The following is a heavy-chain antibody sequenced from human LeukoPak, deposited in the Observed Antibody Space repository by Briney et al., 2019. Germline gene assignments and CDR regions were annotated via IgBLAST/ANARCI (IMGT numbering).Heavy chain of an antibody. CDR1: GGSISSSSYY. J-gene: IGHJ4*02. CDR2: IYYSGST. CDR3: ARLVAANFALDY. Sequence: SETLSLTCTVSGGSISSSSYYWGWIRQPPGKGLEWIGSIYYSGSTYYNPSLKSRVTIPVDTSKNQFSLKLSSVTAADTAVYYCARLVAANFALDYWGQGTLVTVSS. V-gene: IGHV4-39*01. D-gene: IGHD2-15*01.